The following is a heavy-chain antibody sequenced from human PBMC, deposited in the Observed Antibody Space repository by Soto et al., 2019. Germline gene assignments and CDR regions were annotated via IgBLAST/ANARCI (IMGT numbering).Heavy chain of an antibody. Sequence: TLSLTCTVSGSSISDEYHWTWIRQSPAMGLEWFGYISYTGTTYYNPSLKSRVTISGDTSKNQFSLKMASVTAADTAVYYCARQPTVTTTRRFFDSWGQGSLVTVSS. CDR2: ISYTGTT. CDR1: GSSISDEYH. CDR3: ARQPTVTTTRRFFDS. D-gene: IGHD4-17*01. J-gene: IGHJ4*02. V-gene: IGHV4-30-4*01.